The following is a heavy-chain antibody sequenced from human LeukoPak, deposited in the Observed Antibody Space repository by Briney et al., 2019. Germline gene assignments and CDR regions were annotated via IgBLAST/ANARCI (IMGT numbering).Heavy chain of an antibody. Sequence: ASVKVSCKASGYTFTSYGISWVRQAPGQGLEWMGWISAYNGNTNYAQKLQGRVTMTTDTSTSTAYMELRSLRSDDTAVYYCARDNGRGYSYGYEGFDYWGQGTLVTVSS. CDR1: GYTFTSYG. CDR3: ARDNGRGYSYGYEGFDY. V-gene: IGHV1-18*01. D-gene: IGHD5-18*01. J-gene: IGHJ4*02. CDR2: ISAYNGNT.